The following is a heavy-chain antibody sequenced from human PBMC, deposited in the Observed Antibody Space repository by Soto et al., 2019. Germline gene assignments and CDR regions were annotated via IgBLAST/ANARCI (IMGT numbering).Heavy chain of an antibody. J-gene: IGHJ6*02. V-gene: IGHV3-30-3*01. CDR1: GFTFIIYA. CDR2: ISYDGSNK. Sequence: GGSLSLSCAASGFTFIIYAMHWVRQAPGKGLEWVAVISYDGSNKYYADSVKGRFTISRDNSKNTLYLQMNSLRAEDTAVYYCARDRSSGYYYYGMDVWGQGTTVTVSS. CDR3: ARDRSSGYYYYGMDV.